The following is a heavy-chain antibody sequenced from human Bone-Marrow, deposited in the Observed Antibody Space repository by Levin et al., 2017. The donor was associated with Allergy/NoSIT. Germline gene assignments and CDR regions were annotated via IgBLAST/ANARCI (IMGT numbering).Heavy chain of an antibody. CDR2: IYWDDDK. CDR1: GFSLSTSGVG. CDR3: AHLYCSGGSCYGGFDY. J-gene: IGHJ4*02. D-gene: IGHD2-15*01. V-gene: IGHV2-5*02. Sequence: QTLSLTCTFSGFSLSTSGVGVGWIRQPPGKALEWLALIYWDDDKRYRPSLNSRLTTTMDTSKNQVVLTVTNMDPVDTATYYCAHLYCSGGSCYGGFDYWGQGALVTVSS.